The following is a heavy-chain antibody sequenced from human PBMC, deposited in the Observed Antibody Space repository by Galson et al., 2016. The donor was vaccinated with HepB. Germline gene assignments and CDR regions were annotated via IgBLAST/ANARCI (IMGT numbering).Heavy chain of an antibody. J-gene: IGHJ4*02. V-gene: IGHV4-39*07. CDR3: ASTWGY. Sequence: ETLSLTCTVSGRSVSRGSYYWGWIRQPPGKGLEWIGSANYSGNTYYNPTLKSRVTISIDASNNQVSPKLTSLTVADTAVYYCASTWGYWGQGALVTVSS. CDR1: GRSVSRGSYY. CDR2: ANYSGNT. D-gene: IGHD1-26*01.